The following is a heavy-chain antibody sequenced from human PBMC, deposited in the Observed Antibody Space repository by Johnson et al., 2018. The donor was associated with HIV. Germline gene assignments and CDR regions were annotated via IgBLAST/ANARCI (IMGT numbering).Heavy chain of an antibody. Sequence: QVQLVESGGGVVQPGRSLRLSCTASGFTFSTNAMHWVRQAPGKGLEWVAGVTYDGSNKYYADSVKGRFTISRDNSKNTLYLQMNSLRAEDTAVYYCARDRYYDRESTAFDIWGQGTMVTVSS. CDR1: GFTFSTNA. D-gene: IGHD3-22*01. CDR3: ARDRYYDRESTAFDI. CDR2: VTYDGSNK. J-gene: IGHJ3*02. V-gene: IGHV3-30-3*01.